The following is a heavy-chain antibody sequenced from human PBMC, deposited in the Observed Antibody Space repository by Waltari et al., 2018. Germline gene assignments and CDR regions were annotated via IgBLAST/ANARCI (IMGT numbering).Heavy chain of an antibody. Sequence: QLQLQESGPGLVKPSETLSLTCTVSGGSISSSSYYWGWIRQPPGKGLEWIVSIYYSGSTYYNPPLKSRVTISVDTSKNQFSLKLSSVTAADTAVYYCARSDSSSAGYYFDYWGQGTLVTVSS. D-gene: IGHD6-6*01. CDR2: IYYSGST. V-gene: IGHV4-39*07. J-gene: IGHJ4*02. CDR1: GGSISSSSYY. CDR3: ARSDSSSAGYYFDY.